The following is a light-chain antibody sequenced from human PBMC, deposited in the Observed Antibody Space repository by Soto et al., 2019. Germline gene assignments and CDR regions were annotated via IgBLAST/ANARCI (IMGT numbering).Light chain of an antibody. CDR3: LKNYVYPYI. Sequence: IQMTQSPSSLSASVGDRVTLTCRSSRSIRNDLAWYQQRPGKAPRLLVYGASSLAPGAPSRFSGSGSGTVFTLKISALQLGDFASYYFLKNYVYPYIFGRGTPRDIK. CDR1: RSIRND. J-gene: IGKJ2*01. CDR2: GAS. V-gene: IGKV1-6*02.